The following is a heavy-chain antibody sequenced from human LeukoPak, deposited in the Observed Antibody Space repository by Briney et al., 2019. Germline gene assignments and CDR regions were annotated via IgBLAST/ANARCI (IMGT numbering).Heavy chain of an antibody. J-gene: IGHJ6*03. CDR2: IKQDGSEK. D-gene: IGHD6-6*01. Sequence: GGSLRLSCEASGFTFSIYWMSWVRQAPGKGLEWVAYIKQDGSEKYYVDSVEGRFIMSRDNAKNSLYLQMSSLRAEDTAVYYCAKAGESDKGSSTAYYYYYYMDVWGKGTTVTISS. CDR1: GFTFSIYW. V-gene: IGHV3-7*03. CDR3: AKAGESDKGSSTAYYYYYYMDV.